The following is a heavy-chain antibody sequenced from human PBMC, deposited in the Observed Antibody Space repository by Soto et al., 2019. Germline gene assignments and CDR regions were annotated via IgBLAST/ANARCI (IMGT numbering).Heavy chain of an antibody. D-gene: IGHD6-19*01. J-gene: IGHJ4*01. CDR2: IYPGDSNT. CDR3: ARQGYSSAYSALAY. CDR1: GYSFTSYW. Sequence: PGESLKISCKGSGYSFTSYWVGWVRQMPGKGLEWMGIIYPGDSNTRYSPSFQGQVTISADKSIGTAYLQWSSLKASDTAMYYCARQGYSSAYSALAYWGHGTLVTVSS. V-gene: IGHV5-51*01.